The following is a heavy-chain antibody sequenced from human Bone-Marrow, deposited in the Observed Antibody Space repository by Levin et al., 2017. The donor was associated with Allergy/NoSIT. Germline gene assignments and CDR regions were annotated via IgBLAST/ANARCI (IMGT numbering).Heavy chain of an antibody. CDR2: IYYSGST. V-gene: IGHV4-31*03. J-gene: IGHJ4*02. Sequence: PSETLSLTCSVSGASISSGGYYWTWIRQVPGKGLEWIGYIYYSGSTYYNPSLKSRVIMSVDTSKNHLSLKLTSVTAADTALYYCARVRETARYYFDDWGQGTLVTVSS. D-gene: IGHD1-1*01. CDR1: GASISSGGYY. CDR3: ARVRETARYYFDD.